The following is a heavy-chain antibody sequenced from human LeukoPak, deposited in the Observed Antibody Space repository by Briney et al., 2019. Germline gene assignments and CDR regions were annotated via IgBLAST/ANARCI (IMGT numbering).Heavy chain of an antibody. D-gene: IGHD3-22*01. CDR1: GFTFSSYG. V-gene: IGHV3-30*02. J-gene: IGHJ3*02. CDR3: ARFTYYYDSSGTGGLGDAFDI. CDR2: IRYDGSNK. Sequence: GGSLRLSCAVSGFTFSSYGMHWVRQAPGKGLEWVAFIRYDGSNKYYADSVKGRFTISRDNAKNSLYLRMNSLRAEDTAVYYCARFTYYYDSSGTGGLGDAFDIWGQGTMVTVSS.